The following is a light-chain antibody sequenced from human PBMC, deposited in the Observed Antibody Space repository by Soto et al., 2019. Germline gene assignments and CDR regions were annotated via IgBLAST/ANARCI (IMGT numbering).Light chain of an antibody. V-gene: IGKV3-20*01. CDR2: ATS. CDR1: QSVSSRY. CDR3: EQYGPSHMYT. J-gene: IGKJ2*01. Sequence: DIVLTQSPGTLSLSPGDGVTLSCRASQSVSSRYFAWYQKKPGQAPRLLIYATSTRATGIPDRFSGSGSGTDITLTISGMETEDFAVYYCEQYGPSHMYTFGNGTKLVIK.